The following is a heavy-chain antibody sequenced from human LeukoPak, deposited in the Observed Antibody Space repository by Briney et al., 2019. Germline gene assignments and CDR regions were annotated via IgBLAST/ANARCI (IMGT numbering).Heavy chain of an antibody. J-gene: IGHJ3*02. CDR2: VYPGDSNT. V-gene: IGHV5-51*01. CDR1: GYSFTNYW. D-gene: IGHD6-19*01. Sequence: GESLKISCKGSGYSFTNYWIGWVRQMPGKGLEWMGIVYPGDSNTRYSPSFQGQVTISADWSISTAPLQWSSLKASDTAMYYCARPYSSGWYHAFDIWGQGTMVTVSS. CDR3: ARPYSSGWYHAFDI.